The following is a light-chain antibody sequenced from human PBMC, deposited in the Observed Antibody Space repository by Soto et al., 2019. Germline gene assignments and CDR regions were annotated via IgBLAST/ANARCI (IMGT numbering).Light chain of an antibody. Sequence: DIQMTQSPSTLSASVGDRVTITCRASQSISSWLAWYQQKPWKAPKILIYDASSLESGVPSRFSGSGSGTEFTLTISSLQPDDFAAYYCHQYNSYSGTFGQGTKVEIK. V-gene: IGKV1-5*01. CDR1: QSISSW. CDR2: DAS. J-gene: IGKJ1*01. CDR3: HQYNSYSGT.